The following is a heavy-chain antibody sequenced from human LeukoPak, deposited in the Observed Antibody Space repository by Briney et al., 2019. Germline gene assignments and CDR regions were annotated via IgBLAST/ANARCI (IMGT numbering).Heavy chain of an antibody. CDR1: GGSISSSSYY. V-gene: IGHV4-39*07. CDR3: ARSGTVTTWNY. CDR2: IYYSGTT. Sequence: PSETLSLTCTVSGGSISSSSYYWGWIRQPPGKGLEWIGCIYYSGTTYYHPSLTSRVAISVDTSKNQFSLKLSSVTAADTAVYYCARSGTVTTWNYWGQGTLVTVSS. D-gene: IGHD4-17*01. J-gene: IGHJ4*02.